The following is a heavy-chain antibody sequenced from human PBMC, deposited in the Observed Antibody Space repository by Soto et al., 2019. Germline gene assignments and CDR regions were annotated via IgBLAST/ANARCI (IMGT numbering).Heavy chain of an antibody. CDR3: ARDSSSWYGGDFDY. D-gene: IGHD6-13*01. J-gene: IGHJ4*02. CDR1: GFTFSSYA. CDR2: ISYDGSNK. V-gene: IGHV3-30-3*01. Sequence: QVQLVESGGGVVQRGRSLRLSCAASGFTFSSYAMHWVRQAPGKGLEWVAVISYDGSNKYYADSVKGRFTISRDNSKNTLYLQMNSLRAEDTAVYYCARDSSSWYGGDFDYWGQGTLVTVSS.